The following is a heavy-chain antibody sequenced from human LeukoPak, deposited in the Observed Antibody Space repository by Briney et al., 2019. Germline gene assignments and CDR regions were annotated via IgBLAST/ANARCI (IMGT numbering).Heavy chain of an antibody. Sequence: PGGSLRLSCAVSGLTFSNAWMNWVRQAPGKGLEWVGRVLSRAGGGTIDYAAPVKGRFTISRDDSKNALFLQMNSLRTEDTAVYYCVIGGGYNGLDYWGQGALVTVSS. CDR3: VIGGGYNGLDY. D-gene: IGHD5-12*01. V-gene: IGHV3-15*07. J-gene: IGHJ4*02. CDR1: GLTFSNAW. CDR2: VLSRAGGGTI.